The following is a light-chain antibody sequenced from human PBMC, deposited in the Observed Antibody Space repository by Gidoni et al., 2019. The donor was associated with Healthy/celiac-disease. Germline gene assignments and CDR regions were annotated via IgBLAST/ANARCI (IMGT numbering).Light chain of an antibody. V-gene: IGLV2-14*03. J-gene: IGLJ2*01. Sequence: QSALTQPASVSGSPGQSIPISCTGTSSDVGGYNYVSWYQQHPGKAPKFMIYDVSNRPSGVSNRFSGSKSGNTASLTISGLQAEDEADYYCSSYTIRAVVFGGGTKLTVL. CDR3: SSYTIRAVV. CDR1: SSDVGGYNY. CDR2: DVS.